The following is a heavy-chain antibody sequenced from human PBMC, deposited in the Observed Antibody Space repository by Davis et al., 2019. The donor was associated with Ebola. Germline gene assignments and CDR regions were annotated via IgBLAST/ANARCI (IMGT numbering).Heavy chain of an antibody. V-gene: IGHV3-7*01. CDR3: ARRIDY. CDR1: GFTFSSYW. Sequence: GESLKISCAVSGFTFSSYWMTWVRLAPGKGLEWVANIRQDGSDKQYVDSVKGRFTISRDNAKNSLYLQMNSLRAEDTAVYYCARRIDYWGQGTLVTVSS. J-gene: IGHJ4*02. CDR2: IRQDGSDK.